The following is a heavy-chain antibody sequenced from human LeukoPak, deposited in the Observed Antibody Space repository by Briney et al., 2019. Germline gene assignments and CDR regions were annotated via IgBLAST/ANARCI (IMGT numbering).Heavy chain of an antibody. Sequence: PSETLSLTCAVYGGSFSGYYWSWIRQPPGKGLEWIGEINHSGSTNYNPSLKSRVTISVDTSKNQFSLKLSSVTAADTAVYYCARRTGYYGSGSYYQPYNWFDPWGQGTLVTVSS. CDR1: GGSFSGYY. J-gene: IGHJ5*02. CDR3: ARRTGYYGSGSYYQPYNWFDP. V-gene: IGHV4-34*01. CDR2: INHSGST. D-gene: IGHD3-10*01.